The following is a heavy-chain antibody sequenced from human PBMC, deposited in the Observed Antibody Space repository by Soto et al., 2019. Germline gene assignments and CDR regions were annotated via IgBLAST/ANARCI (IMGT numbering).Heavy chain of an antibody. CDR1: GYSFTSYW. D-gene: IGHD1-1*01. V-gene: IGHV5-51*01. J-gene: IGHJ6*02. CDR2: IYPGDSDT. Sequence: GESLKISCKGSGYSFTSYWIGWVRQMPGKGLEWMGIIYPGDSDTRYSPSFQGQVTISADKSISTAYLQWSSLKASDTAMYYCARRRQTERGFNYGMDVWGQGTTVTVSS. CDR3: ARRRQTERGFNYGMDV.